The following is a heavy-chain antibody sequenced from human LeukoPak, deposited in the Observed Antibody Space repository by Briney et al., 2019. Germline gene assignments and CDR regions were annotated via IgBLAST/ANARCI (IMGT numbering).Heavy chain of an antibody. CDR2: ITGSGDNV. CDR3: AREARLGSPGTSSAFDI. CDR1: GFTFSDPY. Sequence: GGSLRLSCAASGFTFSDPYMSWIRQAPGKGLEWVSKITGSGDNVFYADSVRGRFTISRDNANNSLYLQMNSLRPEDTGVYYCAREARLGSPGTSSAFDIWGQGTMVVVSS. J-gene: IGHJ3*02. V-gene: IGHV3-11*01. D-gene: IGHD1-1*01.